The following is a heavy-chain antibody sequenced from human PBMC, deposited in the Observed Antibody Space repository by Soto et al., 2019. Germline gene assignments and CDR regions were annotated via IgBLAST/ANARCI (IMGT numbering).Heavy chain of an antibody. Sequence: GESLKISCKGSGYSFTSYWIGWVRQMPGKGLEWMGSIYPGDSDTRYSPSFQGQVTISADKSISTAYLQWSSLKASDTAMYYCARHVELTYYYYYGMDVWGQGTTVTVSS. J-gene: IGHJ6*02. CDR2: IYPGDSDT. V-gene: IGHV5-51*01. D-gene: IGHD1-26*01. CDR1: GYSFTSYW. CDR3: ARHVELTYYYYYGMDV.